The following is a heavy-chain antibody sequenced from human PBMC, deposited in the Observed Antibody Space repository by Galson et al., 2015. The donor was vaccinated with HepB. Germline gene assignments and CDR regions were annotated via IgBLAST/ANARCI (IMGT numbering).Heavy chain of an antibody. CDR1: GFTFISYA. CDR3: ARDGDYYDSSGYLHYYYYGMDV. J-gene: IGHJ6*02. CDR2: INSDGSST. V-gene: IGHV3-74*01. Sequence: SLRLSCAASGFTFISYAMTWVRQAPGKGLVWVSRINSDGSSTSYADSVKGRFTISRDNAKNTLYLQMNSLRAEDTAVYYCARDGDYYDSSGYLHYYYYGMDVWGQGTTVTVSS. D-gene: IGHD3-22*01.